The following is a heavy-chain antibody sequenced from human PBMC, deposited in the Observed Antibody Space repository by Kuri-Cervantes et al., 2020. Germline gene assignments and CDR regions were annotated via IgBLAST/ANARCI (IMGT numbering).Heavy chain of an antibody. CDR3: ARAGRDGYSYDAFDI. D-gene: IGHD5-24*01. CDR2: IYTSGST. CDR1: GGSISSYY. J-gene: IGHJ3*02. Sequence: SETLSLTCTVSGGSISSYYWSWIRQPPGKGLEWIGRIYTSGSTNYNPALKSRVTISVDTSKNQFSLKLSSVTAADTAVYYCARAGRDGYSYDAFDIWGQGTMVTVSS. V-gene: IGHV4-4*08.